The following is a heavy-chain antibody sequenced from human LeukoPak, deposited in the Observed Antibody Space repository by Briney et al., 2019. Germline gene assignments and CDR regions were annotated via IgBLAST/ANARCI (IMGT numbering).Heavy chain of an antibody. V-gene: IGHV4-59*07. Sequence: PADTLSLTCTVSGGSISSYYWSWIRQPPGKGLEWIGYIYYSGSTNYNPSLKSRVTISVDTSKNQFSLKLSSVTAADTAVYYCARLRYFDWFFDYWGQGTLVTVSS. CDR2: IYYSGST. D-gene: IGHD3-9*01. CDR1: GGSISSYY. CDR3: ARLRYFDWFFDY. J-gene: IGHJ4*02.